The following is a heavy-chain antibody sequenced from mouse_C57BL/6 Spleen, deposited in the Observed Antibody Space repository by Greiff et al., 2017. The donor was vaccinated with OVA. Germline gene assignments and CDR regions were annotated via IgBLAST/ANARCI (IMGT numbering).Heavy chain of an antibody. CDR3: ARVYYYGSSPFDY. CDR1: GFNIKDYY. J-gene: IGHJ2*01. CDR2: IDPEDGET. Sequence: EVQLQQSGAELVKPGASVKLSCTASGFNIKDYYMHWVKQRTEQGLEWIGRIDPEDGETKYAPKFPGKATITADTSSNTAYLQLSSLTSEDTAVYYCARVYYYGSSPFDYWGQGTTLTVSS. D-gene: IGHD1-1*01. V-gene: IGHV14-2*01.